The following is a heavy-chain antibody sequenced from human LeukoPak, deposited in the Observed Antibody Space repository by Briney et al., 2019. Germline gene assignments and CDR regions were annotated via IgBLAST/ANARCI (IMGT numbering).Heavy chain of an antibody. V-gene: IGHV3-49*04. D-gene: IGHD6-13*01. CDR2: IRSKAYGGTT. J-gene: IGHJ4*02. CDR3: TRDRVGSSSWPNFDY. Sequence: GGSLRLSCTASGFTFGDYAMSWVRQAPGKGLEWVGFIRSKAYGGTTEYAASVKGRFTISRDDSKSIAYLQMNSLKTEDTAVYYCTRDRVGSSSWPNFDYWGQGTLVTASS. CDR1: GFTFGDYA.